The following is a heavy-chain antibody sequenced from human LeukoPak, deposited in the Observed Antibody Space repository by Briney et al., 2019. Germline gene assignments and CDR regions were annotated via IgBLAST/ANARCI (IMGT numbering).Heavy chain of an antibody. Sequence: GRSLRLSCAASGFTFSSYAMSWVRQAPGKGLEWVSAISGSGGSTYYADSVKGRFTISRDNSKNTLYLQMNSLRAEDTAVYYCAKDLEQWLSKNYYYYMDVWGKGTTVTVSS. CDR1: GFTFSSYA. CDR2: ISGSGGST. D-gene: IGHD6-19*01. J-gene: IGHJ6*03. V-gene: IGHV3-23*01. CDR3: AKDLEQWLSKNYYYYMDV.